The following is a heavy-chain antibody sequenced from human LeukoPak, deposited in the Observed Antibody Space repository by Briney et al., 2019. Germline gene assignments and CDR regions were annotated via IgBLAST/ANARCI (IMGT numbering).Heavy chain of an antibody. Sequence: GGSLRLSCAASGFTFSSYGFHWVRQAPGKGLECVAFISHDGLEEKIADSVKGRFTISRDNSKNSLYLQMNSLRAEDTAVYYCAKASSETKLDCWGQGTLVTISS. D-gene: IGHD2-2*01. CDR3: AKASSETKLDC. J-gene: IGHJ4*02. CDR1: GFTFSSYG. CDR2: ISHDGLEE. V-gene: IGHV3-30*02.